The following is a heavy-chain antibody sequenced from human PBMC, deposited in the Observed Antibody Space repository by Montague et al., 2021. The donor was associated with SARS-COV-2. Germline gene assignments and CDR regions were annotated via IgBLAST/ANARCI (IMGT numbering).Heavy chain of an antibody. J-gene: IGHJ3*02. D-gene: IGHD3-10*01. Sequence: SLRLSCAASGFTFSTYIMNWVRQIPGKGLEWLSCISSGSGAIFYADAVKGRFTVSRDNAKNSLFLQMNSLRAEDTAVYYCARDQLIRGVPAFDMWGQGTMVTVSS. CDR1: GFTFSTYI. CDR2: ISSGSGAI. V-gene: IGHV3-48*04. CDR3: ARDQLIRGVPAFDM.